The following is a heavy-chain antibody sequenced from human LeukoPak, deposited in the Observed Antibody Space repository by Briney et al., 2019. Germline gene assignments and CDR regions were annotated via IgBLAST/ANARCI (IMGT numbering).Heavy chain of an antibody. CDR3: ARDRIQLWSRLFKYNWFDP. CDR2: IYYSGST. D-gene: IGHD5-18*01. CDR1: GGSISSSSYY. Sequence: SETLSLTCTVSGGSISSSSYYWGWIRQPPGKGLEWIGSIYYSGSTYYNPSLKSRVTISVDTSKNQFSLKLSSVTAADTAVYYCARDRIQLWSRLFKYNWFDPWGQGTLVTVSS. J-gene: IGHJ5*02. V-gene: IGHV4-39*07.